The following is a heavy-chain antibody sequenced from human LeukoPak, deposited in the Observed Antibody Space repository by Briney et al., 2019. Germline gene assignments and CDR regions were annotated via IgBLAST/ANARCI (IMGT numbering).Heavy chain of an antibody. CDR3: AKDTSAAPVDAFDI. CDR1: GFTFSSYG. Sequence: GGSLRLSCAASGFTFSSYGMHWVRQAPGKGLEWVAFIRYDGSNKYYADSVKGRFTISRDNAKNSLYLQMNSLRAEDTALYYCAKDTSAAPVDAFDIWGQGTMVTVSS. D-gene: IGHD2-2*01. V-gene: IGHV3-30*02. J-gene: IGHJ3*02. CDR2: IRYDGSNK.